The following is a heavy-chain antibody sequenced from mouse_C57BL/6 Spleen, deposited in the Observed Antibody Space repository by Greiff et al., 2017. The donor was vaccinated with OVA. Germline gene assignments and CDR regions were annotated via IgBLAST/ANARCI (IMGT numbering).Heavy chain of an antibody. V-gene: IGHV1-64*01. J-gene: IGHJ4*01. CDR2: IHPNSGST. CDR1: GYTFTSYW. Sequence: QVQLKQSGAELVKPGASVKLSCKASGYTFTSYWMHWVKQRPGQGLEWIGMIHPNSGSTNYNEKFKSKATLTVDKSSSTAYMQLSSLTSEDSAVYYCARGGTVAAMDYWGQGTSVTVSS. CDR3: ARGGTVAAMDY. D-gene: IGHD1-1*01.